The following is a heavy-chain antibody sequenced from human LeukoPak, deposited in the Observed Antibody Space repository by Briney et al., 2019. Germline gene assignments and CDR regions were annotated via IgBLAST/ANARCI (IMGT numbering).Heavy chain of an antibody. CDR3: ARLQIVGAPSYGVDV. CDR2: INHSGGT. Sequence: PSETLSLTCAVSGGSISSGGYSWSWIRQPPGKGLEWIGEINHSGGTNYNPSLKSRVTISVDTSKNHFSLKLISVTAADTAVYYCARLQIVGAPSYGVDVWGQGTTVTVSS. D-gene: IGHD1-26*01. CDR1: GGSISSGGYS. J-gene: IGHJ6*02. V-gene: IGHV4-30-2*01.